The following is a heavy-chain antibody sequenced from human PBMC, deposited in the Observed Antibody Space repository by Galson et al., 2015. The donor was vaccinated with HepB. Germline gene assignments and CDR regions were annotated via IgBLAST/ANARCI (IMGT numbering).Heavy chain of an antibody. D-gene: IGHD2-21*01. CDR3: ARDAGYCGGDCYSSIAVY. CDR1: GYTFTSYG. V-gene: IGHV1-18*01. Sequence: SVKVSCKASGYTFTSYGISWVRQAPGQGLEWMGWISAYNGNTNYAQELQGRVTMTTDTSTSTAYMELRSLRSDDTAVYYCARDAGYCGGDCYSSIAVYWGQGTLVTVSS. CDR2: ISAYNGNT. J-gene: IGHJ4*02.